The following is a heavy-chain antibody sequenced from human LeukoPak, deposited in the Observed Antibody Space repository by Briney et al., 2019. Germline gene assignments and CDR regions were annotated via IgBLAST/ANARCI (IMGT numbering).Heavy chain of an antibody. Sequence: SETLSLTCTVSGGSISSGDYYWSWIRQPPGKGLEWIGYIYYSGSTYYNPSLKSRVTISVDTSKNQFSLKLSSVTAADTAVYYCASGSPNCSGGSCYLRPVDYWGQGTLVTVSS. CDR2: IYYSGST. V-gene: IGHV4-30-4*01. CDR3: ASGSPNCSGGSCYLRPVDY. D-gene: IGHD2-15*01. CDR1: GGSISSGDYY. J-gene: IGHJ4*02.